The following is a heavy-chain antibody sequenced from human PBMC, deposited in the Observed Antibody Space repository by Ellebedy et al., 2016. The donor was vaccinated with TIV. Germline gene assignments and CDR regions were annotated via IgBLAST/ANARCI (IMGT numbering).Heavy chain of an antibody. CDR1: GFTFSTYW. CDR3: SSHVETSMTH. CDR2: IKQDGSEK. D-gene: IGHD5-18*01. V-gene: IGHV3-7*01. J-gene: IGHJ4*02. Sequence: GESLKISCAASGFTFSTYWMSWVRQAPGKGLEWVATIKQDGSEKYFVDSVKGRFTISRDNAKNSLCLQMNSLRAEDTAVYYCSSHVETSMTHWGQGTLVTVSS.